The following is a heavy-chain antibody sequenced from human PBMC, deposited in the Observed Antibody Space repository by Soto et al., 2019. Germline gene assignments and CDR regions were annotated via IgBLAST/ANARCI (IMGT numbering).Heavy chain of an antibody. Sequence: GGSLRLSCAASGFTFSSYAMSWVRQAPGKGLEWVSSISSSSSYIYYADSVKGRFTISRDNAKNSLYLQMNSLRAEDTAVYYCAKGVPEKMATLDYWGQGTLVTVSS. D-gene: IGHD2-15*01. CDR1: GFTFSSYA. CDR3: AKGVPEKMATLDY. CDR2: ISSSSSYI. V-gene: IGHV3-21*01. J-gene: IGHJ4*02.